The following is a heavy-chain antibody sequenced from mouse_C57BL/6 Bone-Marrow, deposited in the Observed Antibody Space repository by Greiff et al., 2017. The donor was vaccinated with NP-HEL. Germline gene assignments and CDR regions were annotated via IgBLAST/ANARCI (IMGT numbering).Heavy chain of an antibody. CDR3: ARRVYYYGSSPIYLDV. D-gene: IGHD1-1*01. Sequence: DVQLVESGGDLVKPGGSLKLSCAASGFTFSSYGMSWVRQTPDKRLEWVATISSGGSYTYYPDSVKGRFTISRDNAKNTLYMQISSLKSEDTAMYYCARRVYYYGSSPIYLDVWGRGTTVTVSS. J-gene: IGHJ1*03. CDR1: GFTFSSYG. V-gene: IGHV5-6*01. CDR2: ISSGGSYT.